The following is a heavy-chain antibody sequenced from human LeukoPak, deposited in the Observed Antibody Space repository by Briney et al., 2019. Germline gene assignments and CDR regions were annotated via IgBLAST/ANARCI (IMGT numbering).Heavy chain of an antibody. J-gene: IGHJ2*01. CDR1: GGSISSYY. V-gene: IGHV4-4*07. CDR3: ARDRIAAAGSQLIWYFDL. Sequence: SETLSLTCTVSGGSISSYYWSWIRQPAGKGLEWIGRIYTSGSTNYNPSLKSRVTMSVDTSKNQFSLKLSSVTVADTAVYYCARDRIAAAGSQLIWYFDLWGRGTLVTVSS. D-gene: IGHD6-13*01. CDR2: IYTSGST.